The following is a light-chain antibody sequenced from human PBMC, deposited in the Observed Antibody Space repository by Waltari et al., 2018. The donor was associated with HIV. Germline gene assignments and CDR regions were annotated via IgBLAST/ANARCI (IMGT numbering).Light chain of an antibody. V-gene: IGLV2-8*01. CDR1: SSDVGAYNY. CDR2: EVT. Sequence: ISCTGTSSDVGAYNYVSWYKQHPGKAPKLMIYEVTKRPSGVPARFSGSKSGNTASLTVSGLQAEDEADYYCSSYAGGRGGVFGTGTTVTVL. CDR3: SSYAGGRGGV. J-gene: IGLJ1*01.